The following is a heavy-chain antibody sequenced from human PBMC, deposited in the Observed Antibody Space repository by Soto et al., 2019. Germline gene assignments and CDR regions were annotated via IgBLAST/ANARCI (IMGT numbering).Heavy chain of an antibody. V-gene: IGHV1-69*04. CDR2: IIPILGIA. CDR1: GGTFSSYT. D-gene: IGHD2-15*01. CDR3: ARDYFSGGSCYHVYIDV. J-gene: IGHJ6*03. Sequence: SVKVSCKAAGGTFSSYTISWVRQAPGQGLEWMGRIIPILGIANYAQKFQGRVTITADKSTSTAYMELSSLRSEDTAVYYCARDYFSGGSCYHVYIDVWAKGTSVPVSS.